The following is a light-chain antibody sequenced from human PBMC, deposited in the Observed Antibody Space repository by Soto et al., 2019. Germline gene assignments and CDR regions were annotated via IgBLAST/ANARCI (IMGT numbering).Light chain of an antibody. CDR3: KQRTQWPPVT. J-gene: IGKJ4*01. Sequence: ESVLTPSPATRSLSPGERATLSCSASPSVSNSLAWYQHKPGQAPRLLIYDASNRATGVPTRFSGSGSGTDFTLTISSLEPEDFAVYYCKQRTQWPPVTFGGGTKVDIK. V-gene: IGKV3-11*01. CDR1: PSVSNS. CDR2: DAS.